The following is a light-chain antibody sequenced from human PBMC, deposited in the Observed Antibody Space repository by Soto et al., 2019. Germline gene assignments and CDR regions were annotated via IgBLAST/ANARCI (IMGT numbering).Light chain of an antibody. CDR1: SSDVGRYNY. V-gene: IGLV2-11*01. Sequence: QSALTQPRSVSGSPGQSVAISCTGTSSDVGRYNYVSWYQHHPGKAPKLMIYDVSMRPSGVPNRFSGSKSGNTASLTISGLQAEDEAVYYCCSFAGGYSMIFGGGTKLTVL. CDR3: CSFAGGYSMI. J-gene: IGLJ2*01. CDR2: DVS.